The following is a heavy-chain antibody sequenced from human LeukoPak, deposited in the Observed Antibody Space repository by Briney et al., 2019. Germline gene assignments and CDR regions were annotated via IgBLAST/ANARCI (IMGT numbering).Heavy chain of an antibody. V-gene: IGHV3-48*03. CDR2: ISSSGSTI. Sequence: GGSLRLPCVASGFSFSSYEINWVRQAPGKGLEWVSYISSSGSTIYYADSVKGRFTISRDNAKNSLYLQMNSLRPEDTAVYYCARFGYNDFDYWGQGTLVTVS. J-gene: IGHJ4*02. CDR3: ARFGYNDFDY. CDR1: GFSFSSYE. D-gene: IGHD5-24*01.